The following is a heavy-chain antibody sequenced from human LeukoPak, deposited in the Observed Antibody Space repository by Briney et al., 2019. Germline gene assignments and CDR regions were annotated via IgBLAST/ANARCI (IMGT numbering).Heavy chain of an antibody. J-gene: IGHJ4*02. CDR3: ARDRAGWELTGNFDY. CDR1: GYTFTSYG. D-gene: IGHD1-26*01. CDR2: ISAYNGNT. Sequence: GASVKVSCKASGYTFTSYGISWVRPAPGQGLEWIGWISAYNGNTNYAQKLQGRVTMTTDTPTSTAYMELRSLRSDDTAVYYCARDRAGWELTGNFDYWGQGTLVTVSS. V-gene: IGHV1-18*01.